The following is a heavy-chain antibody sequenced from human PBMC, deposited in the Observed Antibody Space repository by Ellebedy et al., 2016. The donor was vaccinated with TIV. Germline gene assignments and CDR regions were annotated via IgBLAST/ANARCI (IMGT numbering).Heavy chain of an antibody. CDR3: ATRDYDLWSGVSYYYYMDV. V-gene: IGHV3-48*01. Sequence: GGSLRLXXAASGFTFSRYSMNWVRQAPGKGLEWVSYISSSSSTIYYADSVKGRFTISRDNSKNTLYLQMNSLRAEDTAVYYCATRDYDLWSGVSYYYYMDVWGKGTTVTVSS. CDR2: ISSSSSTI. CDR1: GFTFSRYS. D-gene: IGHD3-3*01. J-gene: IGHJ6*03.